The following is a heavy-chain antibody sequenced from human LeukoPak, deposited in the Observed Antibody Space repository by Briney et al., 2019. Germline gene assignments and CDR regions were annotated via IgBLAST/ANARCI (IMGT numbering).Heavy chain of an antibody. V-gene: IGHV2-70*01. D-gene: IGHD1-26*01. CDR2: IDWDDDK. CDR1: GFSLSTNGVC. J-gene: IGHJ3*02. CDR3: ALMGVGATSGAFDI. Sequence: SGPALVKPTQTLTLTCTFSGFSLSTNGVCVSWIRQPPGKALEWLALIDWDDDKYYSTSLKTRLTISKDTSKNQVVLTMTSMDPVDTATYYCALMGVGATSGAFDIWGQGTMVTVSS.